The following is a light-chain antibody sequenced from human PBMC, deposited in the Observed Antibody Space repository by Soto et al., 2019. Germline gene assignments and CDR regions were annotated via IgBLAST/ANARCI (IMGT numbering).Light chain of an antibody. J-gene: IGLJ3*02. Sequence: QSVLTQPASVSGSPGQSITISCTGSNDDVGAYNYVSWYQQHPGKAPRLIIYEVNNQPSGVSHRFSGSKSGNTASLTIYGLQADDEADYYCASYTITSTRVFGGGTKVTVL. CDR3: ASYTITSTRV. CDR2: EVN. CDR1: NDDVGAYNY. V-gene: IGLV2-14*01.